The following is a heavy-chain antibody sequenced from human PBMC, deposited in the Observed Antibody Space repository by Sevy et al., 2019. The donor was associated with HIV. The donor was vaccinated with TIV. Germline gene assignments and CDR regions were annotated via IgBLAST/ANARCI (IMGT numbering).Heavy chain of an antibody. D-gene: IGHD1-26*01. Sequence: SETLSLTCTVSGGSITSLYWGWIRQPPGKGLEWIANIYYNGNTNYNPSLKSRVTISLDTSNNQFALRLRFVTAADTAIYYRAGENAWGRGYSWGQGTLVTVSS. J-gene: IGHJ4*02. CDR1: GGSITSLY. V-gene: IGHV4-59*08. CDR2: IYYNGNT. CDR3: AGENAWGRGYS.